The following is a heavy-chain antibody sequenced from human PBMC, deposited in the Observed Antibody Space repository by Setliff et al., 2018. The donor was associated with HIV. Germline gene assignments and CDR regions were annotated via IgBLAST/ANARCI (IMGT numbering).Heavy chain of an antibody. D-gene: IGHD6-13*01. CDR3: ARRHYSSSFYEPDNWFDP. CDR1: GGSMSPYY. V-gene: IGHV4-4*09. J-gene: IGHJ5*02. CDR2: IFSSGST. Sequence: PSETLSLTCTVSGGSMSPYYWSWIRQPPGKGLEWIGYIFSSGSTNYNPSLRSRVTISEDTSKNQISLKLTSVTAADTAMYYCARRHYSSSFYEPDNWFDPWGQGTLVTVSS.